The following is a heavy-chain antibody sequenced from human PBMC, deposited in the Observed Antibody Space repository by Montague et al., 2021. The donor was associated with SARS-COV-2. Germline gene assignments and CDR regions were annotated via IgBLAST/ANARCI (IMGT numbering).Heavy chain of an antibody. CDR3: ARLRDGVVPSPILGVGPYYSYYYMDV. CDR1: GTSFSGYY. V-gene: IGHV4-34*01. Sequence: SETLSLTCAVHGTSFSGYYWNWIRQPPGKGLEWIGEINHGGSTKYSPSLKSRLTISADTSKNQFSLMLTSVAAADTAVYYCARLRDGVVPSPILGVGPYYSYYYMDVWGRGTTVTAPS. CDR2: INHGGST. D-gene: IGHD3-10*01. J-gene: IGHJ6*03.